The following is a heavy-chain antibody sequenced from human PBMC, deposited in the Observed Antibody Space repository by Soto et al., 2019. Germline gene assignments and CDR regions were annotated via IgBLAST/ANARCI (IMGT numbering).Heavy chain of an antibody. CDR3: VGDYYFDY. CDR2: ISTSGETI. V-gene: IGHV3-48*03. J-gene: IGHJ4*02. D-gene: IGHD2-21*02. CDR1: GFTFSSYE. Sequence: EVQLVESGGGLVQSGGSLRLSCAGSGFTFSSYEMNWVRQAPGKGLEWVSYISTSGETIYYADSVKGRFTISRDNAKNSLYLQMNSLRAEDTAVYYCVGDYYFDYWGQGTLVTVSS.